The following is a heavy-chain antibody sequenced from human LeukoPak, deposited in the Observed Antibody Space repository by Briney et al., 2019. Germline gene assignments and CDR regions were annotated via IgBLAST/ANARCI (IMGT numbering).Heavy chain of an antibody. J-gene: IGHJ4*02. V-gene: IGHV4-4*02. CDR3: AREELGGERGIDY. Sequence: PLETLSLTCTVSGASISSRNWWTWVRQPPGKGLEWIGEIYQSGTTNYNPSLKSRVAISVDKSKNQFSLNLRSVTAADTAMYYCAREELGGERGIDYWGQGTLVTVSS. D-gene: IGHD3-10*01. CDR2: IYQSGTT. CDR1: GASISSRNW.